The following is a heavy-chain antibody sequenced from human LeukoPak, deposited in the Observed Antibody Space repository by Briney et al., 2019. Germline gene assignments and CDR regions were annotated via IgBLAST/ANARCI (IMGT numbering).Heavy chain of an antibody. V-gene: IGHV3-48*03. CDR3: ARETAHCGGDCFDY. J-gene: IGHJ4*02. CDR1: GFTFSSYE. Sequence: GGPLRLSCAASGFTFSSYEFNWVRQAPGKGLEWVSYIGVGGNNIYYAESVRGRFTTSRDNAKNSLYLQLNSLRAEDTAVYYCARETAHCGGDCFDYWGQGTLVTVSS. D-gene: IGHD2-21*01. CDR2: IGVGGNNI.